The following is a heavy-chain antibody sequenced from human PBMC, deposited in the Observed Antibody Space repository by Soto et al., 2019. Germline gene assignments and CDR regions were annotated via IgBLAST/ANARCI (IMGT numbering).Heavy chain of an antibody. CDR1: GFTFSSYA. CDR3: VSDLALDEFDI. D-gene: IGHD1-26*01. Sequence: PGGSLRLSCAASGFTFSSYAMSWVRQAPGKGLEWVSGISGSAGSTYYADSVKGRFTISRDNSKNTLYLQMNSLRAEDTAVYYFVSDLALDEFDILGQGTMVTVSS. V-gene: IGHV3-23*01. CDR2: ISGSAGST. J-gene: IGHJ3*02.